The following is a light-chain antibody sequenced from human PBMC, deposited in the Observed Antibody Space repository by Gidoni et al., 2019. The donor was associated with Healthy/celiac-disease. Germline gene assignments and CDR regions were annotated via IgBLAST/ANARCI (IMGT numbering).Light chain of an antibody. CDR2: WAS. CDR3: QKDKSTPWA. Sequence: IVMTPSPDSLAVSLGERATINCKSSQSVLYSSNNKNYLAWYQQKPGQPPKLLIYWASTREAGVPERFSGSGSGTNFTLTISSRQAEDVAVYYGQKDKSTPWAFGQNGPRWKSN. J-gene: IGKJ1*01. V-gene: IGKV4-1*01. CDR1: QSVLYSSNNKNY.